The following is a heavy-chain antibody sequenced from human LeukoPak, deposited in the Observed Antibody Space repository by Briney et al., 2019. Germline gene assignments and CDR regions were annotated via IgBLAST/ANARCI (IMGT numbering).Heavy chain of an antibody. CDR3: ARDGTAMVTPFDY. CDR1: GGSISSYY. Sequence: NPSETLSLTCTVSGGSISSYYWSWIRQPPGKGLEWIGYIYYSGSTNYNPSLKSRVTISVDTSKNQFSLKLSSVTAADTAVYYCARDGTAMVTPFDYWGQGTLVTVSS. D-gene: IGHD5-18*01. CDR2: IYYSGST. J-gene: IGHJ4*02. V-gene: IGHV4-59*12.